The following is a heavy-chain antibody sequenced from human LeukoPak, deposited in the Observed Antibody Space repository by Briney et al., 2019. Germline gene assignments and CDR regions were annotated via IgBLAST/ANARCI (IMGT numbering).Heavy chain of an antibody. V-gene: IGHV1-69*13. J-gene: IGHJ6*02. Sequence: ASVKVSCKASGGTFSSYAISWVRQAPGQGLEWMGGIIPIFGTANYAQKFQGRVTITADESTSTAYMELSSLRSEDTAVYYCASNIVVVPAIYYYYYYGMDVWGQGTTVTVSS. CDR2: IIPIFGTA. CDR1: GGTFSSYA. D-gene: IGHD2-2*01. CDR3: ASNIVVVPAIYYYYYYGMDV.